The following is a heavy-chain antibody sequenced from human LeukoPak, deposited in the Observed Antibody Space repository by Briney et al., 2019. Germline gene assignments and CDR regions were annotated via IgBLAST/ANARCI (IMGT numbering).Heavy chain of an antibody. V-gene: IGHV4-61*02. Sequence: KPSETLSLTCTVSGGSISSSSYYWGWIRQPAGKGLEWIGRIYISGSTNFNPSLKSRVTMSVDTSKNQFSLNLSSVTAADTAVYYCARDLGYSGYGQDVEGYWGQGTLVTVSS. D-gene: IGHD5-12*01. CDR1: GGSISSSSYY. CDR3: ARDLGYSGYGQDVEGY. J-gene: IGHJ4*02. CDR2: IYISGST.